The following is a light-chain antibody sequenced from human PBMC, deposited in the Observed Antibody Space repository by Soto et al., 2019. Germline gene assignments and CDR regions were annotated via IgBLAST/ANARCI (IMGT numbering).Light chain of an antibody. Sequence: IVLTQSPATLSLSPGERATLSYRASQSVSSYSAWYQQKPGQAPRLLIYDASNRATGIPARFSGSGSGTDFTLTISSLEPEDFAVYYCQQRSNWPLYTFGQGTKLEIK. CDR3: QQRSNWPLYT. CDR2: DAS. CDR1: QSVSSY. V-gene: IGKV3-11*01. J-gene: IGKJ2*01.